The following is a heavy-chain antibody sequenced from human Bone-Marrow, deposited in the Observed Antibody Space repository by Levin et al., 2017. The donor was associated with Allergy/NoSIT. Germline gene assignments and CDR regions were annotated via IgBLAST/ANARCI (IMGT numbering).Heavy chain of an antibody. J-gene: IGHJ5*02. D-gene: IGHD3-9*01. V-gene: IGHV1-8*01. Sequence: GESLKISCKASGYTFISYDINWVRQATGQGLEWMGWMNPNSGNTGYAQKFQGRVTMTRNTSISTAYMELSSLRSEDTAVYYCARGRTYYDILTGYNWFDPWGQGTLVTVSS. CDR2: MNPNSGNT. CDR1: GYTFISYD. CDR3: ARGRTYYDILTGYNWFDP.